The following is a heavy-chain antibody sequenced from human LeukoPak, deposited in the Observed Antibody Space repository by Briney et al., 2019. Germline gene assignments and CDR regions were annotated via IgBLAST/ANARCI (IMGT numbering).Heavy chain of an antibody. CDR1: GGSISSGGYS. D-gene: IGHD6-13*01. V-gene: IGHV4-30-2*01. CDR3: ARVRGYSSSNWFDP. Sequence: PSETLSLTCAVSGGSISSGGYSWSWIRRPPGKGLEWIGYIYHSGSTYYNPSLKSRVTISVDRSKNQFSLKLSSVTAADTAVYYCARVRGYSSSNWFDPWGQGTLVTVSS. J-gene: IGHJ5*02. CDR2: IYHSGST.